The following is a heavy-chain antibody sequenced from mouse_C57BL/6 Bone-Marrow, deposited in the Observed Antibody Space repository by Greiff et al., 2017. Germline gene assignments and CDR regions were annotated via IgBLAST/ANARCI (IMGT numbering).Heavy chain of an antibody. Sequence: QVHLQQPGAELVKPGASVKLSCKASGYTFTSYWMQWVKQRPGQGLEWIGEIDPSDSYTNYNQKFKGKATLTVDTSSSTAYMQLSSLTSEDSAVYYCARWGYGNPWFFDVWGTGTTLTVSS. CDR1: GYTFTSYW. J-gene: IGHJ1*03. D-gene: IGHD1-1*01. CDR3: ARWGYGNPWFFDV. CDR2: IDPSDSYT. V-gene: IGHV1-50*01.